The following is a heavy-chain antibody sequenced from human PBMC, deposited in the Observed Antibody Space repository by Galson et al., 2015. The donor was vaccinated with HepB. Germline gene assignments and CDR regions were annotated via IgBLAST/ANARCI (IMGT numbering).Heavy chain of an antibody. V-gene: IGHV3-7*01. CDR2: INEHGSAE. Sequence: SLRLSCAASGFSFSGSWMSWVRQTPGKGLEWVANINEHGSAEYYVDSVKGRFTISRDNAKDSLFLQMNGLGAEDTAVYYCARDPRRGALDIWGLGTTVTVSS. J-gene: IGHJ3*02. CDR3: ARDPRRGALDI. CDR1: GFSFSGSW.